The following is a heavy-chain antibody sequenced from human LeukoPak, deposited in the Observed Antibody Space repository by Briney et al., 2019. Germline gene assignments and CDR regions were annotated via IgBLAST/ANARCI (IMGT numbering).Heavy chain of an antibody. V-gene: IGHV4-39*07. CDR1: GDSISSSSYY. D-gene: IGHD1-26*01. Sequence: SETLSLTCTVSGDSISSSSYYWGWIRQPPGKGLEWIGSIDYSGITYINPDTSKNQFSLQLNSVTPEDTAVYYCAREDEVGTTWSWFDPWGQGTPVTVSS. CDR3: AREDEVGTTWSWFDP. CDR2: IDYSGIT. J-gene: IGHJ5*02.